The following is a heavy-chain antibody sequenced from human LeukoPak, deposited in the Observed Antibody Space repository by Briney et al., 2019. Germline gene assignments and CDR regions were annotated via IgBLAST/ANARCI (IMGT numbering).Heavy chain of an antibody. CDR2: IWYDGRNK. Sequence: GGSLRLSCAASGFTFSSYGMPWVRQAPGKGLEWVAVIWYDGRNKYYADSVKGRFTISRDNSKNTLYLQMNSLRAEDTAVYYCARDNGYFDFWGQGTLVTVSS. CDR3: ARDNGYFDF. D-gene: IGHD2-8*01. CDR1: GFTFSSYG. J-gene: IGHJ4*02. V-gene: IGHV3-33*01.